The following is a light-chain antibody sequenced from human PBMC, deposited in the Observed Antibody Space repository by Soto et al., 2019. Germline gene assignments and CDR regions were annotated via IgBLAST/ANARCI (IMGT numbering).Light chain of an antibody. CDR2: AAS. V-gene: IGKV1-9*01. J-gene: IGKJ3*01. CDR1: QGISSY. Sequence: DIQLTQSPSFLSASVGDRVTITCRASQGISSYLAWYQQKPGKAPKLLIYAASTLQSGDPSRFSGSGSGTEFTLTISSLQPDDFATYYCQQLNSYPRITFGPGTKVYIK. CDR3: QQLNSYPRIT.